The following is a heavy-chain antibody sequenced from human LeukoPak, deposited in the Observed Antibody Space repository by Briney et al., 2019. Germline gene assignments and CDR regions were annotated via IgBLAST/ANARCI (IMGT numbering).Heavy chain of an antibody. CDR2: ISSNSRYI. CDR1: GFTFSTYS. V-gene: IGHV3-21*01. CDR3: AKDYYDSSGYYYVFAGYYYYYYYMDV. J-gene: IGHJ6*03. D-gene: IGHD3-22*01. Sequence: GGSLRLSCAASGFTFSTYSMNWVRQAPGKGLEWVSSISSNSRYIYYADSMRGRFTISRDNAKNSLYLQMNSLRAEDTAVYYCAKDYYDSSGYYYVFAGYYYYYYYMDVWGKGTTVTISS.